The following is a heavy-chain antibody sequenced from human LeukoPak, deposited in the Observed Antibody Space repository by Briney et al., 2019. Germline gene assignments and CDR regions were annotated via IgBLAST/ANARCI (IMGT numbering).Heavy chain of an antibody. CDR3: ARFGYNYYDSSGYIDY. V-gene: IGHV1-69*13. CDR2: IIPIFGTA. CDR1: GGTLSSYA. J-gene: IGHJ4*02. D-gene: IGHD3-22*01. Sequence: SVKVSCKASGGTLSSYAISWVRQAPGQGLEWMGGIIPIFGTANYAQKFQGRVTITADESTSTAYMELSSLRSEDTAVYYCARFGYNYYDSSGYIDYWGQGTLVTVSS.